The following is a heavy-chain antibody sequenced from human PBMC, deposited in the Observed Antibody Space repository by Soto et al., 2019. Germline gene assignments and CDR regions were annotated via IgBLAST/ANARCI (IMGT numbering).Heavy chain of an antibody. CDR3: ARQSYFDGAGYYLGWFDP. V-gene: IGHV4-34*01. CDR2: LNYGGTT. J-gene: IGHJ5*02. D-gene: IGHD3-22*01. CDR1: GGSFSGYY. Sequence: SETLSLTCAVYGGSFSGYYWAWIRQAQGKGLEWIGSLNYGGTTYHSPSLEGRVTMSVDTSKKEFSLSVISVTAADTAIYYCARQSYFDGAGYYLGWFDPWGQGTLVTVSS.